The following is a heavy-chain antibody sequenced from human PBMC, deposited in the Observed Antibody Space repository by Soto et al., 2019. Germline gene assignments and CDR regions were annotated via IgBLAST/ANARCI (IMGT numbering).Heavy chain of an antibody. Sequence: GGALRLSCAASGFTFCSYGMHWVRQAPGKGLDWVSTIDGSGGTTYYADSVKGRFTISRDNSMNTVYLQMNSLRADDTALYYCAKNSGWFNTWGQGALVTVSS. D-gene: IGHD3-10*01. CDR3: AKNSGWFNT. V-gene: IGHV3-23*01. J-gene: IGHJ5*02. CDR2: IDGSGGTT. CDR1: GFTFCSYG.